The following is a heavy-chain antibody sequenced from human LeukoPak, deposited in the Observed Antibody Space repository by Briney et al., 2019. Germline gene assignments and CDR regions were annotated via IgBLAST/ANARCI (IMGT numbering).Heavy chain of an antibody. CDR1: GYTFTGYY. V-gene: IGHV1-2*02. Sequence: ASVKVSCKASGYTFTGYYMHWVRQAPGQGLEWMGWINPNSGGTNYAQKLQGRVTMTTDTSTSTAYMELRSLRSDDTAVYYCARDTGYDSSGYYFDYWGQGTLVTVSS. CDR3: ARDTGYDSSGYYFDY. J-gene: IGHJ4*02. CDR2: INPNSGGT. D-gene: IGHD3-22*01.